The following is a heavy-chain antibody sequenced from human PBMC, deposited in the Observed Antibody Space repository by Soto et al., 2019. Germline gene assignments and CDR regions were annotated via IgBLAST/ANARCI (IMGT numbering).Heavy chain of an antibody. CDR1: VSGFSFTTAW. J-gene: IGHJ4*02. Sequence: SGGSLRLSCSASVSGFSFTTAWMGWVRQAPGKGLEWVANINEYGNDKYYADSVRGRFTISKDNSKDTLYLQLNSLRAEDTAVYYCAKIPGNSYLKYYFDYWGQGTLVTVSS. CDR3: AKIPGNSYLKYYFDY. V-gene: IGHV3-7*05. CDR2: INEYGNDK. D-gene: IGHD2-2*02.